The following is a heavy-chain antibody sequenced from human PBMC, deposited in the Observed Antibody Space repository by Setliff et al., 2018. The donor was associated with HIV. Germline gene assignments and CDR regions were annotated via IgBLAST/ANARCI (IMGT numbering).Heavy chain of an antibody. J-gene: IGHJ5*02. V-gene: IGHV3-7*03. CDR2: IDQDGREK. CDR3: AKEGWFDP. CDR1: GFTFSRYW. Sequence: GGSLRLSCAASGFTFSRYWMNWVRQAPGKGLESVANIDQDGREKYYVDSVKGRFTVSRDNAKNSPYLQMNSLRAEDTAVYYCAKEGWFDPWGRGTLVTVSS.